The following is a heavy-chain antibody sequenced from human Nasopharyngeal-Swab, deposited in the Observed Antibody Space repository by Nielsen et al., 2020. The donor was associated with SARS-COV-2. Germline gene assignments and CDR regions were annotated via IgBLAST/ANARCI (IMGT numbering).Heavy chain of an antibody. Sequence: SGPTLVKPTQTLTLTCIFSGFSLSTSGVGVGWIRQPPGKALEWLALIYWDDDKRYSPSLKSRLTITKDTSKNQVVLTMTNMDPVDTATYYCAHRGIAVASGWFDPWGQGTLVTVSS. V-gene: IGHV2-5*02. D-gene: IGHD6-19*01. J-gene: IGHJ5*02. CDR3: AHRGIAVASGWFDP. CDR1: GFSLSTSGVG. CDR2: IYWDDDK.